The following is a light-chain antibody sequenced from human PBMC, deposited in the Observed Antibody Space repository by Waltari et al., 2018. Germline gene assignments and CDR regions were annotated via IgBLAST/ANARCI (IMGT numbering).Light chain of an antibody. CDR3: QQLYDTMCA. CDR1: QSVLWPSNNRNY. Sequence: IVMTQSPDSLAVSLGERATINCKSSQSVLWPSNNRNYLAWYQQKPGQPPKLLIYWASTRGSGVPDRGSGSGSGTDFTLTISGLQAEDVAVYYCQQLYDTMCAFGQGTKVEIK. J-gene: IGKJ1*01. CDR2: WAS. V-gene: IGKV4-1*01.